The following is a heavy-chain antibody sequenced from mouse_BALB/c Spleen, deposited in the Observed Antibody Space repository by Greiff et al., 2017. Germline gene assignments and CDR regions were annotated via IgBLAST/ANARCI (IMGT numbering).Heavy chain of an antibody. Sequence: EVKLQESGPGLVKPSQSLSLTCSVTGYSITSGYYWNWIRQFPGNKLEWMGYISYDGSNNYNPSLKNRISITRDTSKNQFFLKLNSVTTEDTATYYCARDNDGYSSDDYWGQGTTLTVSS. V-gene: IGHV3-6*02. CDR3: ARDNDGYSSDDY. CDR1: GYSITSGYY. D-gene: IGHD2-3*01. J-gene: IGHJ2*01. CDR2: ISYDGSN.